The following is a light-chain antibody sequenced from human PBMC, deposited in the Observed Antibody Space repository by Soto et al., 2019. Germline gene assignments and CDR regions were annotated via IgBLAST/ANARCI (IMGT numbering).Light chain of an antibody. V-gene: IGKV1-39*01. CDR3: QQGYSNPRT. CDR2: AAS. CDR1: QSISTY. Sequence: DIQMTQSPSSLSASVGDRVTITCRASQSISTYLNWYQQIPGKAPKLLIYAASTLQSGVPSRFSGGGSGTDFTLTISSLHPEDFATYFCQQGYSNPRTFGQGTKLEIK. J-gene: IGKJ2*02.